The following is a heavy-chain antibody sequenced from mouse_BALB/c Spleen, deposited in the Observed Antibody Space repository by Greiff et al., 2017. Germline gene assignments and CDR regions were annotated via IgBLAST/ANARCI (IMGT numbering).Heavy chain of an antibody. V-gene: IGHV1-18*01. CDR2: INPNNGGT. CDR3: ARANFYYYGSSYGYFDV. D-gene: IGHD1-1*01. Sequence: VQLQQSGPELVKPGASVKIPCKASGYTFTDYNMDWVKQSHGKSLEWIGDINPNNGGTIYNQKFKGKATLTVDKSSSTAYMELRSLTSEDTAVYYCARANFYYYGSSYGYFDVWGAGTTVTVSS. J-gene: IGHJ1*01. CDR1: GYTFTDYN.